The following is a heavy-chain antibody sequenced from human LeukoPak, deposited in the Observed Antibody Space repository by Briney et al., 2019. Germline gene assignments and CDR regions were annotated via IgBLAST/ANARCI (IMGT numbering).Heavy chain of an antibody. CDR3: ARGETRGYSPSDWFDP. D-gene: IGHD5-12*01. V-gene: IGHV1-69*13. CDR2: IIPIFGTA. CDR1: GGTFSSYA. J-gene: IGHJ5*02. Sequence: SVKVSCKASGGTFSSYAISWVRQAPGPGLEWMGGIIPIFGTANYAQKFQGRVTITADESTSTAYMELSSLRSEDTAVYYCARGETRGYSPSDWFDPWGQGTLVTVSS.